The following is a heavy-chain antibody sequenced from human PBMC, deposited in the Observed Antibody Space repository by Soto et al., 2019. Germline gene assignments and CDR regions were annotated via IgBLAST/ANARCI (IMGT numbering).Heavy chain of an antibody. Sequence: EVQLLESGGTLVQPGGSLRLSCAASGFTFSTYAMNWVRQAPGKGLEWVSYISGSSGGSTYYADSVKGRFTIARDKSKNSLFLQMNSLRVEDTAVYYCAKVSRFPGGLRSLFWGQGSLVTVSS. CDR3: AKVSRFPGGLRSLF. CDR2: ISGSSGGST. J-gene: IGHJ4*02. CDR1: GFTFSTYA. V-gene: IGHV3-23*01. D-gene: IGHD3-10*01.